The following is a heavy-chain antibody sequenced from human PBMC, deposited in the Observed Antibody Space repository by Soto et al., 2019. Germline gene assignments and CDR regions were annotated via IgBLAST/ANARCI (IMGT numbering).Heavy chain of an antibody. CDR3: AKDRGYDSSGYYEQCFDY. CDR1: GCTFSSYA. D-gene: IGHD3-22*01. J-gene: IGHJ4*02. CDR2: ISGSGGST. Sequence: GGSLRLSCAASGCTFSSYAMSWVRQAPGKGLEWVSAISGSGGSTYYADSVKGRFTISRDNSKNTLYLQMNSLRAEDTAVYYCAKDRGYDSSGYYEQCFDYWGQGTLVTVSS. V-gene: IGHV3-23*01.